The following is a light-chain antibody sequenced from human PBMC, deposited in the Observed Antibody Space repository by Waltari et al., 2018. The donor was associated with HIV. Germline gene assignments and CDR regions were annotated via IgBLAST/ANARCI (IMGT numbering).Light chain of an antibody. CDR2: DKN. V-gene: IGLV3-19*01. J-gene: IGLJ1*01. CDR1: SLRTYY. Sequence: SSELTQDPDVSVALGQTVRITCQGDSLRTYYAAWYQQKPGRAPVLVVYDKNDRPAGIPDRFSGSRSGNTASLTITGTQAEDEADYYCNSLDSSGNSYVFGAGTKVSVL. CDR3: NSLDSSGNSYV.